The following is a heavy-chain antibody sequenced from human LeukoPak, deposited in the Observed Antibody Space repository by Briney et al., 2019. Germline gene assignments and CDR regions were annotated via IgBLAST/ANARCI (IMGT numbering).Heavy chain of an antibody. J-gene: IGHJ4*02. D-gene: IGHD6-25*01. CDR3: ARSSGTGTFSY. V-gene: IGHV4-39*01. Sequence: SETLSLTCTVSGVSISSSSYYWGWIRQPPGKGLEWIGGIYYSGSTYYNPSLKSRVTISVDTSTNQFSLKLSSVTAADTAVYYCARSSGTGTFSYWGQGTLVTVSS. CDR2: IYYSGST. CDR1: GVSISSSSYY.